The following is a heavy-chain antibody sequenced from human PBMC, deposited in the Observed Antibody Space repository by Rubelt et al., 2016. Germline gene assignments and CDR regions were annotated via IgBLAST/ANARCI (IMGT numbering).Heavy chain of an antibody. V-gene: IGHV4-34*01. D-gene: IGHD1-14*01. CDR3: ATLRNPFY. CDR2: INHSGST. Sequence: QVQLQQWGAGLLKPSETLSLTCAVYGGSFSGYYWSWIRQPPGKGLEWIGEINHSGSTNYNPSLKSRVTISVDTSKNQFSLKRSSVTAADTAVYYCATLRNPFYWGQGTLVTVSS. J-gene: IGHJ4*02. CDR1: GGSFSGYY.